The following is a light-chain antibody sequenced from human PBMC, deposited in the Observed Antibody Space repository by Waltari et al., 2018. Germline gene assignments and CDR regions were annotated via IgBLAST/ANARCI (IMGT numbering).Light chain of an antibody. J-gene: IGKJ5*01. CDR1: QSVSNNQ. Sequence: EIVLTQSPGTLFLSPGESATLSCRASQSVSNNQLAWYHQSPGQAPSLVIYGAFARATAIPDRFSGTGSGTDFTLTISRLEPEDFAMYYCQQYGSSPLTFGQGTRLEIK. V-gene: IGKV3-20*01. CDR2: GAF. CDR3: QQYGSSPLT.